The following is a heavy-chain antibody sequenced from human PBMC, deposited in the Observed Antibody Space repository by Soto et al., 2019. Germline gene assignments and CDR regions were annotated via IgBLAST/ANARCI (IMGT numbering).Heavy chain of an antibody. V-gene: IGHV1-46*02. J-gene: IGHJ6*02. CDR1: GYRFKSYY. D-gene: IGHD6-13*01. Sequence: GASVKIASTASGYRFKSYYMHWVRKENGQGLQCLVIINPSARIPYYADSVTGRFTISRHNSNTTLYLQMNSLSAEDTAVYYCASESIAAAGYYYYGMDVWRHGTTVTVSS. CDR2: INPSARIP. CDR3: ASESIAAAGYYYYGMDV.